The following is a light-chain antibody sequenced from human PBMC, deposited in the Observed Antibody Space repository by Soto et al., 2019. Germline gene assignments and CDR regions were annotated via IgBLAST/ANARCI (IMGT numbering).Light chain of an antibody. V-gene: IGKV3-11*01. CDR1: QSVRNS. J-gene: IGKJ5*01. Sequence: EIVLTQSPVTLSLSPREGATLSGRASQSVRNSLGWHQPKLGQGPRLLIYDASARTTGIPARFSGSGSGTYFTLTISIQDAEDCAYYDCQQRHNWKVTFGQGTRLEIK. CDR3: QQRHNWKVT. CDR2: DAS.